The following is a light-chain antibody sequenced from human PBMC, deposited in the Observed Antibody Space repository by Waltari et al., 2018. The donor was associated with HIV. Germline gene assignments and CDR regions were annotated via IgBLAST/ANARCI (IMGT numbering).Light chain of an antibody. CDR2: SAD. CDR1: TGAVTSSSY. CDR3: LLYYGGRQPTWV. V-gene: IGLV7-43*01. Sequence: VVTQEPSLTVSPGGTVTLTCTSSTGAVTSSSYASWFQQRPGQAPRPLIYSADKRHSWTPDHFSGSLLGAKAALTLFGAQPEDEADYFGLLYYGGRQPTWVFGGGTKLTV. J-gene: IGLJ3*02.